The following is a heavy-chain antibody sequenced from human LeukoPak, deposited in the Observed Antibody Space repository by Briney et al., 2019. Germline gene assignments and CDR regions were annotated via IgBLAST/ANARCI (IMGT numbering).Heavy chain of an antibody. CDR1: GYTFTGYY. CDR2: INPNSGGT. CDR3: AREKWLLASDY. V-gene: IGHV1-2*02. D-gene: IGHD3-22*01. Sequence: VASVKVSCKAFGYTFTGYYMHWVRQAPGQGLEWMGWINPNSGGTNYAQKFQGRVTMTRDTSISTAYMELSRLRSDDTAVYYCAREKWLLASDYWGQGTLVTVSS. J-gene: IGHJ4*02.